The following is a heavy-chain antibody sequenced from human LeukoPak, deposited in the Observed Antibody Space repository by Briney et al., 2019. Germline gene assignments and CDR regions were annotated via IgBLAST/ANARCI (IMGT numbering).Heavy chain of an antibody. CDR2: IYYSGST. CDR1: GGSISSYY. V-gene: IGHV4-59*01. J-gene: IGHJ3*02. D-gene: IGHD3-10*01. Sequence: SETLSLTCTVSGGSISSYYWSWIRQPPGKGLEWIGYIYYSGSTNYNPSLKSRVTISVDTSKNQFSLKLSSVTAADTAVYYCARDLEASGAFDIWGQGTMVTVSS. CDR3: ARDLEASGAFDI.